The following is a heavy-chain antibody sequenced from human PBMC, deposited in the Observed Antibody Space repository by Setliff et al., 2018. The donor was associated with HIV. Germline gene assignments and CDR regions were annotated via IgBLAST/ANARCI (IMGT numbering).Heavy chain of an antibody. CDR2: ISPNTGDT. V-gene: IGHV1-2*02. Sequence: GASVKVSCKAPGNSFNGDFLNWVRQAPGQGLEWIGWISPNTGDTGIALKFQGRVTMTRDTSTSTTYLELDRLTYDDTAIYYCARGGYYTSGTWFDPWGQGTLVTVSS. CDR3: ARGGYYTSGTWFDP. D-gene: IGHD3-10*01. J-gene: IGHJ5*02. CDR1: GNSFNGDF.